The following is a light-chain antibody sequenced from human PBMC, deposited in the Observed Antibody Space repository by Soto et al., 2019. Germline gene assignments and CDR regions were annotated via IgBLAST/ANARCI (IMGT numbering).Light chain of an antibody. CDR3: NSHTSGDFRV. CDR1: TSNIGTNA. J-gene: IGLJ1*01. CDR2: EVS. V-gene: IGLV1-44*01. Sequence: QSVLTQPPSASGTPGQRVTISCSGGTSNIGTNAVNWYQHLPGTAPKLIISEVSNRPSGVSNRFSGSKSGYTASLTISGLQAEDEADYYCNSHTSGDFRVFGTGTKLTVL.